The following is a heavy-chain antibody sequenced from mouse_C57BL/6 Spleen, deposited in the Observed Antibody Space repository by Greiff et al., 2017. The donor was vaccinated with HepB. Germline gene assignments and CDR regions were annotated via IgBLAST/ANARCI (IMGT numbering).Heavy chain of an antibody. CDR2: IDPSDSYT. Sequence: VQLQQSGAELVMPGASVKLSCKASGYTFTSYWMHWVKQRPGQGLEWIGEIDPSDSYTNYNQKFKGKSTLTVDKSSSTAYMQLSSLTSEDSAVYYCARGYGSSGLDYWGQGTTLTVSS. D-gene: IGHD3-2*02. CDR3: ARGYGSSGLDY. J-gene: IGHJ2*01. V-gene: IGHV1-69*01. CDR1: GYTFTSYW.